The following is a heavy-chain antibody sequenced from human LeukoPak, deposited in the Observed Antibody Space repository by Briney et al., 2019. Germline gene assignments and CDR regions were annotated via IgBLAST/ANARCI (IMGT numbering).Heavy chain of an antibody. CDR2: IKQDGSEK. Sequence: GGSLRLSCAASGFTFSSYWMSWVRQAPGKGLEWVANIKQDGSEKYYVDSVKGRFTISRDNAKNSLYLQMNSLRAEDTAVYYCARDSMGGQWSNYYYYGMDVWGQGTTVTVSS. CDR3: ARDSMGGQWSNYYYYGMDV. J-gene: IGHJ6*02. D-gene: IGHD2/OR15-2a*01. CDR1: GFTFSSYW. V-gene: IGHV3-7*03.